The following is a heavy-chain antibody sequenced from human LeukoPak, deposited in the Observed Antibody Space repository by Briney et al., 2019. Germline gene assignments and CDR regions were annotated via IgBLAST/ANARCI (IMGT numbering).Heavy chain of an antibody. Sequence: GGSLRLSCAASGFTFGDYGMSWVRQGPGKGLEWVSGINWNGGSTGYADSVKGRFTISRDNGKNALYLQMNSLRVEDTAMYYCARGYGSGEDGDYWGQGTLVTVSS. J-gene: IGHJ4*02. CDR3: ARGYGSGEDGDY. V-gene: IGHV3-20*04. D-gene: IGHD3-10*01. CDR1: GFTFGDYG. CDR2: INWNGGST.